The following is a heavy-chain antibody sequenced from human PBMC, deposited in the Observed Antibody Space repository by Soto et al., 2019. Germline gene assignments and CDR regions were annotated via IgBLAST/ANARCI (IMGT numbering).Heavy chain of an antibody. J-gene: IGHJ6*02. V-gene: IGHV4-30-4*01. CDR3: ARDFRTPSGGMDV. CDR1: GGSINSGDYH. CDR2: VYYSGST. Sequence: QVQLQESGPGLVKTSQTLSLTCSVSGGSINSGDYHWTWIRQPPGKGLELIGAVYYSGSTYYNPSLKSRITISVDTSKNQFSLSLRSVTAADTAVYYWARDFRTPSGGMDVWGQGTMVTVSS.